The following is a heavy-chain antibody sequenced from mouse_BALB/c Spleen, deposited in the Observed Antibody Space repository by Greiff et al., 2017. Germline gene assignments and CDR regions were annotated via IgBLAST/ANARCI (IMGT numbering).Heavy chain of an antibody. V-gene: IGHV1S56*01. J-gene: IGHJ2*01. CDR2: IYPGNVNT. Sequence: VQLVESGPELVKPGASVRISCKASGYTFTSYYIHWVKQRPGQGLEWIGWIYPGNVNTKYNEKFKGKATLTADKSSSTAYMQLSSLTSEDSAVYFCATGSYFDYWGQGTTLTVSS. CDR3: ATGSYFDY. CDR1: GYTFTSYY. D-gene: IGHD1-1*01.